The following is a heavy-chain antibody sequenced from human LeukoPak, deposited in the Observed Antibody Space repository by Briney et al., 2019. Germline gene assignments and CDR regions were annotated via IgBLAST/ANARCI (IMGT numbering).Heavy chain of an antibody. CDR3: AKEIVPLFYFDY. J-gene: IGHJ4*02. D-gene: IGHD2-8*01. Sequence: PGGSLRLSCAASGFTFSSSAMSWVRQAPGKGLEWVSSITNSGDRTYYADSVKGRFTISRDNSKNTLYLQMNSLRAEDTAVYYCAKEIVPLFYFDYWGQGTLVTVSS. CDR1: GFTFSSSA. CDR2: ITNSGDRT. V-gene: IGHV3-23*01.